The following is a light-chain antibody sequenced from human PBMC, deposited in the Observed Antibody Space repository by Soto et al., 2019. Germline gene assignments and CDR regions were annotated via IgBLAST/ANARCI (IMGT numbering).Light chain of an antibody. J-gene: IGKJ3*01. CDR1: QSVSRN. V-gene: IGKV3-11*01. CDR3: QQRSNWAT. Sequence: EIVLTQFPATLCLSPGDSATLSCRASQSVSRNVAWYQQKPGQAPRILIYDASNRATGIPARFSGSGSVTEFTLTISSLEPEDFAVYYCQQRSNWATFGPGTKVDIK. CDR2: DAS.